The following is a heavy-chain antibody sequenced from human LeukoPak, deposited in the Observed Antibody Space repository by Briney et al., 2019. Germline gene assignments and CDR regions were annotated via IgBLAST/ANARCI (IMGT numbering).Heavy chain of an antibody. CDR1: GFTFSDCS. V-gene: IGHV3-30*02. J-gene: IGHJ4*02. CDR3: AKEPGSTGAYDT. D-gene: IGHD5-12*01. Sequence: GGSLRLSCAASGFTFSDCSMHWVRLAPGKGLEWVAFIRFDGIGKSYADSVKGRFTVSRDNSKNTLFLQMNSLRTEDTAVYYCAKEPGSTGAYDTWGQGTLVTVSS. CDR2: IRFDGIGK.